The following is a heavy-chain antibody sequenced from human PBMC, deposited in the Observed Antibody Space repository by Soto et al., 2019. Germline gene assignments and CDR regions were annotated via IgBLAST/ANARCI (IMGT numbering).Heavy chain of an antibody. CDR3: AKVVVAATRQTDFDS. CDR2: IYYDGST. J-gene: IGHJ4*02. D-gene: IGHD2-15*01. CDR1: GGSINSNNYY. Sequence: SETLSLTCTVSGGSINSNNYYWAWIRQPPGKGLAWIASIYYDGSTYYNPSLKSRVSISVDTSKNHFSLKLSSATAADTAVYYCAKVVVAATRQTDFDSGGQGNRVNVSS. V-gene: IGHV4-39*02.